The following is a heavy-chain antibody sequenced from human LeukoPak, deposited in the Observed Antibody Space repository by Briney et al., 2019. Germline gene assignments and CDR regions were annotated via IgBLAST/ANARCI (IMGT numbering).Heavy chain of an antibody. V-gene: IGHV3-30*18. CDR3: AKPPRGGGSYWDWFDP. CDR2: ILYDGSEK. CDR1: GFTFSTYG. J-gene: IGHJ5*02. D-gene: IGHD1-26*01. Sequence: GGSLRLSCAASGFTFSTYGMHWVRQAPGKGLEWVAAILYDGSEKYYADSVKGRFTISRDNSKNTLYLQMNSLRAEDTAVYYRAKPPRGGGSYWDWFDPWGQGTLVTVSS.